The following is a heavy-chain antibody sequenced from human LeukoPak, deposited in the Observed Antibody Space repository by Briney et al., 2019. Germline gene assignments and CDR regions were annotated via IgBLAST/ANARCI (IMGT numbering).Heavy chain of an antibody. CDR1: GFTLSNYA. CDR3: AKTSTVTSWGGYYGMDV. J-gene: IGHJ6*02. D-gene: IGHD4-17*01. CDR2: IRPRGFST. Sequence: GGSLRLSCAGSGFTLSNYAMSWVRQAPGRGLEWVSAIRPRGFSTYYADSVKGRFTISRDNSENTLYLQMNSLRAEDTAVYYCAKTSTVTSWGGYYGMDVWGQGTTVTVSS. V-gene: IGHV3-23*01.